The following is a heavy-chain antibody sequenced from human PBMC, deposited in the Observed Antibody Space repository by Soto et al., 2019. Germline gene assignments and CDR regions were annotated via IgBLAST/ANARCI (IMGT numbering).Heavy chain of an antibody. J-gene: IGHJ4*02. Sequence: QVQLVQSVAEVKKPGSSVKVSCKDSGCTFSSYTISWVRQAPGQGLEWMGRIIPILGIANYAQKFQGRVTITADKSTSTAYMELSSLRSEDTAVYYCARGRGQQLVLVYWGQGTLVSVSS. CDR2: IIPILGIA. V-gene: IGHV1-69*02. CDR3: ARGRGQQLVLVY. CDR1: GCTFSSYT. D-gene: IGHD6-13*01.